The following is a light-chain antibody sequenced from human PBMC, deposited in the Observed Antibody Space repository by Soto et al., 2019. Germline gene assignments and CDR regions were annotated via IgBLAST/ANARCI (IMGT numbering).Light chain of an antibody. CDR2: DAS. J-gene: IGKJ4*01. CDR1: QSVSSY. V-gene: IGKV3-11*01. Sequence: EIVLTQSPATLSLSPGERATLSCRASQSVSSYFAWYQQKPGQAPRLLIYDASNRATGIPARFSGSGSGTEFTLTISSLQSEDFAVYYCQQYNNWPPLTFGGGTKVEIK. CDR3: QQYNNWPPLT.